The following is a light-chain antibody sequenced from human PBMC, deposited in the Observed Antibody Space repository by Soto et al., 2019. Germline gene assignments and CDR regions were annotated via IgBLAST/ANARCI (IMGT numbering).Light chain of an antibody. CDR2: AAS. CDR3: QQYYSYPWT. CDR1: QSISNW. J-gene: IGKJ1*01. Sequence: DIQMNQSPSTLPASVGDRVTITCRASQSISNWLAWYQQKPGKAPKLLIYAASTLQSGVPSRFSGSGSGTDFTLTISCLQSEDFATYYCQQYYSYPWTFGQGTKADIK. V-gene: IGKV1-5*01.